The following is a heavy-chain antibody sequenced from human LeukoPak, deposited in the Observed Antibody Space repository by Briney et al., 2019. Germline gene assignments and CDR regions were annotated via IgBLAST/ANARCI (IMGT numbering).Heavy chain of an antibody. CDR2: IYPGDSDT. CDR1: GYKFTDFW. D-gene: IGHD6-19*01. J-gene: IGHJ4*02. CDR3: ARLWGNSAWFDY. V-gene: IGHV5-51*01. Sequence: GESLKISCQGSGYKFTDFWIGWVRQMPGKGLEWMGIIYPGDSDTRYSPSFQGQVTISADRSISTAYLQWSSLKASDTAMYYCARLWGNSAWFDYWGQGTLVTVSS.